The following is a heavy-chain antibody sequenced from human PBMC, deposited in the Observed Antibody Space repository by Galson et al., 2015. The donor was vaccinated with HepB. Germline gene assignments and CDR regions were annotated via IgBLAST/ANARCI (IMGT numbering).Heavy chain of an antibody. D-gene: IGHD3-22*01. CDR3: ASHGTAYYYDSSGYQQAYDAFDI. Sequence: QSGAEVKKPGESLKISCKGSGYSFTSYWIGWARQMPGKGLEWMGIIYPGGSDTRYSPSFQGQVTISADKSISTAYLQWSSLKASDTAMYYCASHGTAYYYDSSGYQQAYDAFDIWGQGTMVTVSS. V-gene: IGHV5-51*01. CDR1: GYSFTSYW. J-gene: IGHJ3*02. CDR2: IYPGGSDT.